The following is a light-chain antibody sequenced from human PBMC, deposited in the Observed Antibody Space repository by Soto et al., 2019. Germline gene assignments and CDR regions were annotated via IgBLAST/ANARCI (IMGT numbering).Light chain of an antibody. CDR2: SAS. CDR1: QTVSANS. CDR3: QQYGSSPT. V-gene: IGKV3-20*01. J-gene: IGKJ1*01. Sequence: EIVLTQSPGTLSLSPGETATLSCRASQTVSANSLAWYQRKPGQAPRLLIYSASSRATGIPDRFSGSGSGTDFTLTISSLEPEDFAVYFCQQYGSSPTFGQGSKVEIK.